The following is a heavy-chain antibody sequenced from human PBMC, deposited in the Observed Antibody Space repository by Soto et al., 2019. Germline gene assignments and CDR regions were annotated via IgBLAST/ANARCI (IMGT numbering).Heavy chain of an antibody. CDR2: ISGSGGSA. CDR3: AKDTYSGSYYHQNY. J-gene: IGHJ4*02. V-gene: IGHV3-23*01. Sequence: GGSLRLSCAASGFTFSSSAMSWVRQAPGKGLEWVSAISGSGGSADYADSVKGRFTISRDNSKNTLYLQMNSLRAEDTAVYYCAKDTYSGSYYHQNYWGQGTLVTVSS. D-gene: IGHD1-26*01. CDR1: GFTFSSSA.